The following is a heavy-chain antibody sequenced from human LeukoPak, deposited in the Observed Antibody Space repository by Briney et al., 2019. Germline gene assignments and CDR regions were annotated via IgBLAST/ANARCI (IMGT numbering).Heavy chain of an antibody. CDR3: ARAFYDYGVYYYGMDV. V-gene: IGHV3-66*01. J-gene: IGHJ6*02. D-gene: IGHD4-17*01. Sequence: GGSLRLSCAASGFTFSSYAMHWVRQAPGKGLEWVSVIYSGGSTYYADSVKGRFTISRDNSKDTLYLQMNSLRAEDTAVYYCARAFYDYGVYYYGMDVWGQGTTVTVSS. CDR1: GFTFSSYA. CDR2: IYSGGST.